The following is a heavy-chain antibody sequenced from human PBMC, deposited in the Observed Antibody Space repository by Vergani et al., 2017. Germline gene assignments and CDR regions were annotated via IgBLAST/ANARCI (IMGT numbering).Heavy chain of an antibody. Sequence: EVQLVESGGGLVKPGGSLRLSCAASGFTFSSYSMNWVRQAPGKGLEWVSSISSSSSYIYYADSVKGRFTISRDNAKNSLYLQMNSLRAEDTAVYYCARHGAATYYYDSSGYAIEGSTTYGMDVWGQGTTVTVSS. CDR3: ARHGAATYYYDSSGYAIEGSTTYGMDV. V-gene: IGHV3-21*01. J-gene: IGHJ6*02. D-gene: IGHD3-22*01. CDR1: GFTFSSYS. CDR2: ISSSSSYI.